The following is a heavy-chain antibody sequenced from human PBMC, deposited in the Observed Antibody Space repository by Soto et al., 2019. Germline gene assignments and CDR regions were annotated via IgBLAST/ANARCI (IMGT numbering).Heavy chain of an antibody. D-gene: IGHD4-17*01. V-gene: IGHV4-61*01. CDR3: ARTTSRKYFDQ. Sequence: QVQLQESGPGLVRPSETLSLICSVSGDSVGSGSDYWSWIRQPPGKGLEWIGYIYYTGPTKYNPSLKSRVTISLDTSMNQVSLKMTSVTAADTALYYCARTTSRKYFDQWGQGTAVTVSS. CDR1: GDSVGSGSDY. J-gene: IGHJ4*02. CDR2: IYYTGPT.